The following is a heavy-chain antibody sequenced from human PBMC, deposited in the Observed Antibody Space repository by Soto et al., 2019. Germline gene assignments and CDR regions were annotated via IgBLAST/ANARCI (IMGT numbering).Heavy chain of an antibody. CDR1: GGSFSGYY. CDR3: ARGNVAARFGNWFDP. J-gene: IGHJ5*02. D-gene: IGHD6-6*01. Sequence: SETLSLTFAVYGGSFSGYYWSWIRQPPGKGLEWIGEINHSGSTNYNPSLKSRVTISVDTSKNQFSLKLSSVTAADTAVYYCARGNVAARFGNWFDPWGQGTLVTVSS. V-gene: IGHV4-34*01. CDR2: INHSGST.